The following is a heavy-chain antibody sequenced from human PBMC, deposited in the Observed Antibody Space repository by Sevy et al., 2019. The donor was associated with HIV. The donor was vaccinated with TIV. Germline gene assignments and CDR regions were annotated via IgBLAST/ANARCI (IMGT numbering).Heavy chain of an antibody. CDR3: ARLKDFDI. CDR1: GGSINSDH. J-gene: IGHJ3*02. Sequence: SETLSLTCTVSGGSINSDHWNWIRQPPGKGLEWIGYVYYTGGTNYNPSLKNRVTISVDRTKNQFSLKLTSVTAADTAVYYCARLKDFDIWGQGTMVTVSS. V-gene: IGHV4-59*08. CDR2: VYYTGGT.